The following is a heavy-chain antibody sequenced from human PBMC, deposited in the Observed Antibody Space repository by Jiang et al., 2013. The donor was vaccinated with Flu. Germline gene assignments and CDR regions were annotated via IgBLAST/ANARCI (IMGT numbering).Heavy chain of an antibody. CDR1: GGSISSSNW. CDR3: ARDRPPYDFWSGYYTGRVRWFDP. Sequence: PGLVKPSGTLSLTCAVSGGSISSSNWWSWVRQPPGKGLEWIGEIYHSGSTNYNPSLKSRVTISVDKSKNQFSLKLSSVTAADTAVYYCARDRPPYDFWSGYYTGRVRWFDPWGQGTLVTVSS. J-gene: IGHJ5*02. CDR2: IYHSGST. D-gene: IGHD3-3*01. V-gene: IGHV4-4*02.